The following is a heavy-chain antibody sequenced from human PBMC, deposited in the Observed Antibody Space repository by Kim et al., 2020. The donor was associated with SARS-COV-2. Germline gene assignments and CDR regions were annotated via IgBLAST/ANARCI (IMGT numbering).Heavy chain of an antibody. CDR2: MRGKGGGGTT. CDR3: TNRGA. CDR1: GLTFRDAW. J-gene: IGHJ5*02. Sequence: GGSLRLSCAASGLTFRDAWMSWVRQAPGKGLEWVGRMRGKGGGGTTDYAAPVQGRFTISRDESINMLYLQMNSLTPEDTAVYYCTNRGAWGQGTLVTVSS. V-gene: IGHV3-15*01. D-gene: IGHD3-16*01.